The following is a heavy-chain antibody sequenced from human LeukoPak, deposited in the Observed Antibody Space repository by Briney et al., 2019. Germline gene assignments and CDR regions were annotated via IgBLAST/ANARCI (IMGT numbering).Heavy chain of an antibody. J-gene: IGHJ4*02. CDR3: ARDRRWPQTIFDY. CDR1: GVSISSGGNY. V-gene: IGHV4-31*03. D-gene: IGHD4-23*01. Sequence: PSDTLSLTCTVSGVSISSGGNYWSWIRQHPGKGPEWIGYIYYSGSTYYNPSLKSRVTISVDTSKNQFSLKLSSVTAADTAVYYCARDRRWPQTIFDYWGQGTLVTVSS. CDR2: IYYSGST.